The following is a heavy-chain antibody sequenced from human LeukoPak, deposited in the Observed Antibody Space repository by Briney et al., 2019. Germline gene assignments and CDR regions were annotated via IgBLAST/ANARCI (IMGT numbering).Heavy chain of an antibody. J-gene: IGHJ4*02. CDR3: ASQIVGATRGIDY. V-gene: IGHV4-61*02. CDR2: IYTSGST. CDR1: GGSISSGSYY. D-gene: IGHD1-26*01. Sequence: PSETLSLTCTVSGGSISSGSYYWSWIRQPAGKGLEWIGRIYTSGSTNYNPSLKSRVTMSVDTSKNQFSLKLSSVTAADTAVYYCASQIVGATRGIDYWGQGTLVTVSS.